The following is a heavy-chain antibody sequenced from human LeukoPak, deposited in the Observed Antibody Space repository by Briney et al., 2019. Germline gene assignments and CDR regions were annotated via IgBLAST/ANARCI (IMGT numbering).Heavy chain of an antibody. D-gene: IGHD6-19*01. J-gene: IGHJ4*02. Sequence: GGSLRLSCAASGFTFSSYSMKWVRQAPGKGLEWVSSISSSSSYIYYADSVKGRFTISRDNAKNSLYLQMNSLRAEDTAVYYCARTIISSGWYASFDYWGQGTLVTVSS. CDR2: ISSSSSYI. V-gene: IGHV3-21*01. CDR1: GFTFSSYS. CDR3: ARTIISSGWYASFDY.